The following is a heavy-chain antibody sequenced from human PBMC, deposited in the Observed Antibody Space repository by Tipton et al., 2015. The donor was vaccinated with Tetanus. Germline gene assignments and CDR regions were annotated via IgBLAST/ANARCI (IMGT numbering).Heavy chain of an antibody. D-gene: IGHD4-17*01. CDR3: TGGKGGDYIFDF. V-gene: IGHV4-59*01. Sequence: TLSLTCTVSGGSISRYYLSWIRQPPGKGPEWIGYIFFPGSINYNPSLKSRVIISVDTSKSQVSLKLSSVTAADTAVYFGTGGKGGDYIFDFWGHGTLVTVSS. CDR2: IFFPGSI. CDR1: GGSISRYY. J-gene: IGHJ4*01.